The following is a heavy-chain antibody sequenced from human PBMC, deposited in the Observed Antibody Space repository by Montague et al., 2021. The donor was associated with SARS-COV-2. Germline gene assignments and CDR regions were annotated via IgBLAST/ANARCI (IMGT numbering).Heavy chain of an antibody. D-gene: IGHD3-3*01. CDR2: ISSSSSHI. CDR3: ARGLALHYDFWSGYYRPEYFQH. CDR1: GLTFSSYS. J-gene: IGHJ1*01. Sequence: SLRLSCAASGLTFSSYSMNWVRQAPGKGLEWVSSISSSSSHIYYADSVKGRFTISRDNAKNSLYLQMNSLRAEDTAVYYCARGLALHYDFWSGYYRPEYFQHWGQGTLVTVSS. V-gene: IGHV3-21*01.